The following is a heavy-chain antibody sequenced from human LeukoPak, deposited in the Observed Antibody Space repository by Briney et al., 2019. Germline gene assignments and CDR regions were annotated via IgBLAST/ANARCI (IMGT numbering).Heavy chain of an antibody. D-gene: IGHD3-3*01. J-gene: IGHJ4*02. Sequence: SETLSLTCTVSGGSISSSNYYWGWIRQPPGKGLEWIGSFSYSGSTYYNPSLKSRVTISVDTSKNQFSLKLSSVTAADTAVYYCASLYDFWSGNDYWGQGTLVTVSS. CDR2: FSYSGST. CDR3: ASLYDFWSGNDY. V-gene: IGHV4-39*07. CDR1: GGSISSSNYY.